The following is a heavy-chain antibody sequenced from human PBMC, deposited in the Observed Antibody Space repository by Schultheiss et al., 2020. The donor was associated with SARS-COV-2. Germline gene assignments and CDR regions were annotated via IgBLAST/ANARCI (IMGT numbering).Heavy chain of an antibody. CDR3: ARPYGGKYRYYYMDV. Sequence: SVKVSCKASGYTFTGYYMHWVRQAPGQGLEWMGRIIPILGIANYAQKFQGRVTMTTDTSTSTAYMELSSLRSEDTAVYYCARPYGGKYRYYYMDVWGKGTTVTVSS. V-gene: IGHV1-69*02. CDR1: GYTFTGYY. CDR2: IIPILGIA. D-gene: IGHD4-23*01. J-gene: IGHJ6*03.